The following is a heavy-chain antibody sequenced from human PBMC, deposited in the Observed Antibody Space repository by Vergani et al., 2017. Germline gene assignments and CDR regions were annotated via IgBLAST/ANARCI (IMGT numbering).Heavy chain of an antibody. V-gene: IGHV3-66*02. CDR1: GFTVSSNY. CDR2: IYSGGST. CDR3: ARGPPIVVVPATVGAXFDY. J-gene: IGHJ4*02. Sequence: EVQLVESGGHLVQPGGSLRLSCAASGFTVSSNYMSWVRQAPGKGVEWVSVIYSGGSTYYADSVKGRFTISRDNSKNTLYLQMNSLRAEDTAVYYCARGPPIVVVPATVGAXFDYWGQGTLVTVSS. D-gene: IGHD2-2*01.